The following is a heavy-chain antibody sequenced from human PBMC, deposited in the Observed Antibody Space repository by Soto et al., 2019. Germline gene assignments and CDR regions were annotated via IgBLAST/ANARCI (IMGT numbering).Heavy chain of an antibody. CDR1: GFIFSSYW. Sequence: PGGSLRLSCAASGFIFSSYWMSWVRQAPGKGLEWVANIYQDGSEKYYVDSVKGRFTISRDNAKNSLYLQMNSLRAEDTAVYYCARDPPRIAGAGGYEYWGQGTLVTVSS. D-gene: IGHD6-19*01. J-gene: IGHJ4*02. CDR3: ARDPPRIAGAGGYEY. V-gene: IGHV3-7*03. CDR2: IYQDGSEK.